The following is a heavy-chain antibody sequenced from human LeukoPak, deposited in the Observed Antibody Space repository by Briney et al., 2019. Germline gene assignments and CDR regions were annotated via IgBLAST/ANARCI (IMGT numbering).Heavy chain of an antibody. V-gene: IGHV3-9*01. CDR1: GFTFDDYA. CDR2: ISWNSGSI. Sequence: GRSLRLSCAASGFTFDDYAMHWVRHAPGKGLEWVSGISWNSGSIVYADSVKGRFTISRDNAKNSLYLQMNSLRAEDTALYYCAKGVRITMVRGAFDIWGQGTMVTVSS. J-gene: IGHJ3*02. D-gene: IGHD3-10*01. CDR3: AKGVRITMVRGAFDI.